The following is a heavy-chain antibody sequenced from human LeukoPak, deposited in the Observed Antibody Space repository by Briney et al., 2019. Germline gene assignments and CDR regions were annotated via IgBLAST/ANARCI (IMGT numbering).Heavy chain of an antibody. CDR3: ARGGYYHFWSGQGWFDP. V-gene: IGHV3-48*01. Sequence: PGGSLRLSCAASGFTFSSYSMNWVRQAPGKGLERVSYISSSSSTIYYADSVKGRFTISRDNAKNSLYLQMNSLRAEDTAVYYCARGGYYHFWSGQGWFDPWGQGTLVTVSS. CDR2: ISSSSSTI. D-gene: IGHD3-3*01. CDR1: GFTFSSYS. J-gene: IGHJ5*02.